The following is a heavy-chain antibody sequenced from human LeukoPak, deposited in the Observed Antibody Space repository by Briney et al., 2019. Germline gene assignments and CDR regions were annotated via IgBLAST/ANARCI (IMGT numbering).Heavy chain of an antibody. D-gene: IGHD1-26*01. CDR1: GFAFSSYA. Sequence: PGGSLRLSCAASGFAFSSYAMSWVRQAPGKGLEWVSVIYSGGSTYYADSVKGRFTISRDNSKNTLYLQMNSLRAEDTAVYYCAREGSGSYGYWGQGTLVTVSS. J-gene: IGHJ4*02. CDR2: IYSGGST. V-gene: IGHV3-66*02. CDR3: AREGSGSYGY.